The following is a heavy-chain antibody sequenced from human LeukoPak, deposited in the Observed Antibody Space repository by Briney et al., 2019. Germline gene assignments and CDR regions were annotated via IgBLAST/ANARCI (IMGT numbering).Heavy chain of an antibody. CDR1: GGSFSGYY. CDR3: ATPYYYGSGSYYYRY. CDR2: INHSGST. D-gene: IGHD3-10*01. V-gene: IGHV4-34*01. J-gene: IGHJ4*02. Sequence: PSETLSLTCAVYGGSFSGYYWSWIRQPPGKGLEWIGEINHSGSTNYNPSLKSRVTISVDTSKNQFSLKLSSVTAADTAVYYCATPYYYGSGSYYYRYWGQGTLVTVSS.